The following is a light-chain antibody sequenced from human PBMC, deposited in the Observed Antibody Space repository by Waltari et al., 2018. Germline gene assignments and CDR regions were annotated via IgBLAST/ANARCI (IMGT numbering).Light chain of an antibody. V-gene: IGKV1-12*01. CDR2: KTS. CDR1: QDIGIW. Sequence: DLQMTQSPSSVSSSVGDRVTLPCRASQDIGIWLAWYQQRPGKAPQLLIYKTSMLQSGVPSRFSGSGSETNFSLTIASLQPEDFATYYCQQANNFPLTFGGGTRVDIK. CDR3: QQANNFPLT. J-gene: IGKJ4*01.